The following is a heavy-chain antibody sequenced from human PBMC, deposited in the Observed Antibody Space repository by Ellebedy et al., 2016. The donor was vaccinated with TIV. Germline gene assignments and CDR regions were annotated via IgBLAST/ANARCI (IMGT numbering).Heavy chain of an antibody. J-gene: IGHJ2*01. D-gene: IGHD7-27*01. CDR1: GGSFSGYY. CDR2: INHSGST. CDR3: ARGEPLTGVRGFDL. V-gene: IGHV4-34*01. Sequence: SETLSLXCAVYGGSFSGYYWSWIRQPPGKGLEWIGEINHSGSTNYNPSLKSRVTISVDTSKNQFSLKLSSVTAADTAVYYCARGEPLTGVRGFDLWGRGTLVTVSS.